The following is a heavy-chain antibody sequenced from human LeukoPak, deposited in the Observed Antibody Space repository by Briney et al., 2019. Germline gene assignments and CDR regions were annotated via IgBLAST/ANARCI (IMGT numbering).Heavy chain of an antibody. D-gene: IGHD6-13*01. CDR2: INPNSGGT. J-gene: IGHJ4*02. CDR1: GYTFTGYY. CDR3: ARGPALGSSWLDY. Sequence: GASVKVSCKASGYTFTGYYMHWVRQAPGQGLEWMGWINPNSGGTNYAQKFQGWVTMTRDTSISTAYMELSRLRSDDTAVYYCARGPALGSSWLDYWGQGTLVTVSS. V-gene: IGHV1-2*04.